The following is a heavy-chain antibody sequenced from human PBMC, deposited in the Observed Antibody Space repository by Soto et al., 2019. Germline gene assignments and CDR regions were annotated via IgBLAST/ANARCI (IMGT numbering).Heavy chain of an antibody. CDR1: GYTFTSYD. Sequence: ASVKVSCKASGYTFTSYDINWVRQATGQGLEWMGWMNPNSGNTGYAQKFQGRVTMTRNTSISTAYMELSSLRSEDTAVYYCASTYYGKDFGSGYLGYYYYGMDVWGQGTTVTVSS. CDR3: ASTYYGKDFGSGYLGYYYYGMDV. D-gene: IGHD3-3*01. CDR2: MNPNSGNT. V-gene: IGHV1-8*01. J-gene: IGHJ6*02.